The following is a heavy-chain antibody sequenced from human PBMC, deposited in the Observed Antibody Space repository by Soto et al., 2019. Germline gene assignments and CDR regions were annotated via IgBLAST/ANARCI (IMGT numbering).Heavy chain of an antibody. CDR1: GFTFSSFA. CDR2: ISGSGGTS. Sequence: TGGSLRLSCAAFGFTFSSFAMSWVRQAPGKGLEWVSSISGSGGTSYYADSVKGRFTLSRDNSKNTLYLQMNSLRAEDTAVYYCAKGGYYYDTSGPTFEYWGQGTLVTVSS. D-gene: IGHD3-22*01. CDR3: AKGGYYYDTSGPTFEY. V-gene: IGHV3-23*01. J-gene: IGHJ4*02.